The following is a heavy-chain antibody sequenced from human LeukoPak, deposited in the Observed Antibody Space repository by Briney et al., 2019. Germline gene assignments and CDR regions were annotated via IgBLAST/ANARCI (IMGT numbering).Heavy chain of an antibody. D-gene: IGHD3-22*01. CDR2: INHSGST. CDR1: GGSFSGYY. Sequence: SETLSLTCAVYGGSFSGYYWSWIRQPPGKGLEWIGEINHSGSTNYNPSLKSRVTISVDTSKNQFSLKLSSVTAADTAVYYCARVRYYYDSSGYQSYFDYWGQGTLVTVSS. CDR3: ARVRYYYDSSGYQSYFDY. V-gene: IGHV4-34*01. J-gene: IGHJ4*02.